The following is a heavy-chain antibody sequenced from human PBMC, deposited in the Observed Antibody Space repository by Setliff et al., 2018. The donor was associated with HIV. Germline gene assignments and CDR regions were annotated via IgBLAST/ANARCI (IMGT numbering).Heavy chain of an antibody. J-gene: IGHJ5*01. V-gene: IGHV4-4*09. CDR2: IYGSGST. D-gene: IGHD1-7*01. CDR1: GDSIGTYS. Sequence: PSETLSITCAVSGDSIGTYSWHWLRQPPGKGLEWIGYIYGSGSTGYNPSLTSRVTMSTDTPNNRFALKLTSVTAADTAVYYCAKRAVQDGTVTSSNWFESWGQGTLVTVSS. CDR3: AKRAVQDGTVTSSNWFES.